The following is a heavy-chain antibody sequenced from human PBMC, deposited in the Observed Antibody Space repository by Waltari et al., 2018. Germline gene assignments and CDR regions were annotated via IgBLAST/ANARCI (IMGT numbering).Heavy chain of an antibody. CDR2: IYTSGRT. J-gene: IGHJ6*03. D-gene: IGHD3-3*01. Sequence: QVQLQESGPGLVKPSETLSLTCTVSGGSISSYYWSWIRQPAGKGLEWIGRIYTSGRTNDNPSLKSRVTMSVDTSKNQFSLKLSSVTAADTAVYYCASTYYDFWSGSSGHYYYMDVWGKGTTVTISS. V-gene: IGHV4-4*07. CDR1: GGSISSYY. CDR3: ASTYYDFWSGSSGHYYYMDV.